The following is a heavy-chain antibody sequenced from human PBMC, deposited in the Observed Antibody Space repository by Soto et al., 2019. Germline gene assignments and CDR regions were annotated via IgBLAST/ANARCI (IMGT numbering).Heavy chain of an antibody. CDR2: ISYRGSA. V-gene: IGHV4-31*03. CDR3: ARRMQNYYTMGV. Sequence: QVQLQESGPGLVKPSQTLSLTCTVSGGSISSGGYYWSWIRQHPGKGLEGIGYISYRGSAYYSPSLKSRVTISVDTSKNQFSLKVNSVTAADTAVYYCARRMQNYYTMGVWGQGTTVTVSS. J-gene: IGHJ6*02. D-gene: IGHD2-15*01. CDR1: GGSISSGGYY.